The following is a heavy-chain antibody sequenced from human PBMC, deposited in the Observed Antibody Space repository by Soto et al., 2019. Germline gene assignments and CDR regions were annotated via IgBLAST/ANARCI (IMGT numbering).Heavy chain of an antibody. V-gene: IGHV4-34*01. J-gene: IGHJ6*02. D-gene: IGHD3-9*01. CDR2: INHSGST. CDR3: ARGRLRYFDWLSPIYYYGMDV. Sequence: SETLSLTCAFYGGSFIGYYWSWIRQPPGKGLEWIGEINHSGSTNYNPSLKSRVTISVDTSKNQFSLKLSSVTAADTAVYYCARGRLRYFDWLSPIYYYGMDVWGQGTTVTVSS. CDR1: GGSFIGYY.